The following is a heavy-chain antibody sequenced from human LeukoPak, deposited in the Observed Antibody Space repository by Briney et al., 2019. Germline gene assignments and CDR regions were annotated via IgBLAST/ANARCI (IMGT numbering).Heavy chain of an antibody. J-gene: IGHJ6*03. CDR3: ARDERSGWYSFYYYYYMDV. V-gene: IGHV3-48*03. Sequence: PGGSLRLSCAASGFTFSSYEMNWVRQAPGKGLEWVSYISSSGSTIYYADSVKGRFTISRDNAKNSLYLQMHSLRAEDTAVYYCARDERSGWYSFYYYYYMDVWGKGTTVTISS. CDR2: ISSSGSTI. D-gene: IGHD6-19*01. CDR1: GFTFSSYE.